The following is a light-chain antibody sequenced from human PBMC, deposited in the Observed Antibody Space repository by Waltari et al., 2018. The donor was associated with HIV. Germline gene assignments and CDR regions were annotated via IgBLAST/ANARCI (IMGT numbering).Light chain of an antibody. CDR3: QQSYKTPET. J-gene: IGKJ1*01. Sequence: DIQMTQSPSSLSALVGDRVIITCRASQEISSYLNWYQQKPGKAPRLLIYAASSLQSGVPSRFSGSGSGTEFTLTINSLQPEDFATYYCQQSYKTPETFGQGTKVETK. V-gene: IGKV1-39*01. CDR1: QEISSY. CDR2: AAS.